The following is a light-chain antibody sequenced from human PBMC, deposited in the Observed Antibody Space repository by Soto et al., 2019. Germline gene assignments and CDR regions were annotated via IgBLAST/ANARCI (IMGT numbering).Light chain of an antibody. CDR2: GAS. Sequence: DIQMTQSPSSVAASVGDRVTITCRARQDSSSWLAWFQQKPGKAPKLLIYGASTLPSGVPSRFSGSGSGTDFTLTISSLQPEDFATYYCQQANSFPLTFGGGTKVDIK. CDR1: QDSSSW. V-gene: IGKV1-12*01. J-gene: IGKJ4*01. CDR3: QQANSFPLT.